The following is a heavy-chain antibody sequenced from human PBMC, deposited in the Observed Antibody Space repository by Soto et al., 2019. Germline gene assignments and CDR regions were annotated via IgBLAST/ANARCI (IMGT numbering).Heavy chain of an antibody. Sequence: QVQLVQSGAELKKPGASVKVSCKASGYTFTSYDINWVRQATGQGLEWMGWTNPNSGNTGYAQKFQGRVTMTRNTSISTAYMELSSLRSEDTAVYYCARGRFRGSGCLYYYYYYYMDVWGKGTTVTVSS. CDR3: ARGRFRGSGCLYYYYYYYMDV. D-gene: IGHD3-10*01. J-gene: IGHJ6*03. CDR2: TNPNSGNT. CDR1: GYTFTSYD. V-gene: IGHV1-8*01.